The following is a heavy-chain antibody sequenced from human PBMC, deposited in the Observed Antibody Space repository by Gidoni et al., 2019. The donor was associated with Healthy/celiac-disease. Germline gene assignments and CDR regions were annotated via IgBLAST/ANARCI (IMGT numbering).Heavy chain of an antibody. Sequence: EVQLVESGGGLVQPGGSLRLSCAASGFTFSSYAMHWVRQAPGKGLEYVSAISSNGGSTYYANSVKGRFTISRDNSKNTLYLQMGSLRAEDMAVYYCARFPLKQWPVGPFDYWGQGTLVTVSS. V-gene: IGHV3-64*01. CDR2: ISSNGGST. J-gene: IGHJ4*02. D-gene: IGHD6-19*01. CDR3: ARFPLKQWPVGPFDY. CDR1: GFTFSSYA.